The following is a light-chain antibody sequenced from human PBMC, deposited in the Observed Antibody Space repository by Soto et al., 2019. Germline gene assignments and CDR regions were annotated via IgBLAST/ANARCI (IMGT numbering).Light chain of an antibody. CDR2: GNS. Sequence: QSVLTQPPSVSGAPGQRVTISCTGSSSNIGAGYDVHWYQQLPGTAPKLLIYGNSNRPSGVPDRFSGSKSGTSASLAITVLQAEDEADYYCQSYDSSLSASEVFGGGTKLTVL. CDR1: SSNIGAGYD. V-gene: IGLV1-40*01. CDR3: QSYDSSLSASEV. J-gene: IGLJ3*02.